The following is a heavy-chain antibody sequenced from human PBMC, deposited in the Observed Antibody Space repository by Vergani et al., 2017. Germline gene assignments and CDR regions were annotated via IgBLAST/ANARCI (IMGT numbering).Heavy chain of an antibody. V-gene: IGHV3-66*02. CDR2: IYSGGST. CDR1: GFTFDNYA. CDR3: GGSADY. J-gene: IGHJ4*02. Sequence: EVHLLESGGGLIQPGGSLRISCAASGFTFDNYAMTWVRQAPGKGLQWVSVIYSGGSTYYADSVKGRFTISRDNSKTTLYLQMNSLRAEDTAVYYCGGSADYWGQGTLVTVSS.